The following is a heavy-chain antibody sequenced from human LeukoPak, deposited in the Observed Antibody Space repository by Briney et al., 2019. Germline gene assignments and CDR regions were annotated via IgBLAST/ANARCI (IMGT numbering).Heavy chain of an antibody. CDR1: GDSIREYY. CDR2: VFYSGST. CDR3: ARDLRSSSWSYYFDY. D-gene: IGHD6-13*01. V-gene: IGHV4-59*01. J-gene: IGHJ4*02. Sequence: SETLPLTCTVSGDSIREYYWSWIRQPPGKGLEWIGYVFYSGSTNYNPSLKSRVTTSVDTSKNQLSLKLSSVTAADTAVYYCARDLRSSSWSYYFDYWGQGTLVTVSS.